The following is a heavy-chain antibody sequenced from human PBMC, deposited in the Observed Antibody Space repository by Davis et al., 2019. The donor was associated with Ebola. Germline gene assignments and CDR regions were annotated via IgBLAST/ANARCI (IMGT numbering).Heavy chain of an antibody. Sequence: GGSLRLSCAASGFTFSSYSMNWVRQAPGKGLEWVSGINWNGGSTGYADSVKGRFTISRDNAKNSLYLRLSSLRAEDTALYYCARVNAVTGYSRFDSWGQGTLVTVSS. CDR3: ARVNAVTGYSRFDS. V-gene: IGHV3-20*04. D-gene: IGHD3-9*01. CDR2: INWNGGST. J-gene: IGHJ5*01. CDR1: GFTFSSYS.